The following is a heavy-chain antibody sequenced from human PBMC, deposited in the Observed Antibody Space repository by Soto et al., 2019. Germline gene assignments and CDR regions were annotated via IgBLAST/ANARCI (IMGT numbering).Heavy chain of an antibody. V-gene: IGHV4-59*08. CDR2: IYYSGST. J-gene: IGHJ4*02. D-gene: IGHD2-15*01. CDR3: ARHATPDGVFDY. CDR1: GGSISSYY. Sequence: PSETLSLTCTVSGGSISSYYWSWIRQPPGKGLEWIGYIYYSGSTNYNPSLKSRVTISVDTSKNQFSLKLSSVTAADTAVYYCARHATPDGVFDYRGQGTQVTVSS.